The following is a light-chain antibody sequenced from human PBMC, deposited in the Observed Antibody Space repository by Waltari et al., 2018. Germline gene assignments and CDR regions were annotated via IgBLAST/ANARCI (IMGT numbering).Light chain of an antibody. CDR3: SSYTSSSTLV. J-gene: IGLJ2*01. CDR1: SSDVGGYNY. CDR2: DVS. Sequence: QSALTQPASVSGSPGQSITISCTGTSSDVGGYNYVSWYQQHPGKAPKLMIYDVSNRHAGFSNRVAGSKSCNTASLTISGLQAEDEADYYCSSYTSSSTLVFGGGTKLTVL. V-gene: IGLV2-14*03.